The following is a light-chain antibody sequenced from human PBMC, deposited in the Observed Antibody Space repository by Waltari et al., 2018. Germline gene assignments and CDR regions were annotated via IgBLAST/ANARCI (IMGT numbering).Light chain of an antibody. CDR3: CSYTSSNTRV. CDR1: SSDIGGYNH. J-gene: IGLJ2*01. CDR2: NVS. V-gene: IGLV2-14*03. Sequence: QSALTQPASVSGSPGQSLTISCAGTSSDIGGYNHVSWYQQQPGKAPKLMIYNVSNRPSGVSNRFSGSKSGNTASLTISGLQAEDEADYYCCSYTSSNTRVFGGGTKLTVL.